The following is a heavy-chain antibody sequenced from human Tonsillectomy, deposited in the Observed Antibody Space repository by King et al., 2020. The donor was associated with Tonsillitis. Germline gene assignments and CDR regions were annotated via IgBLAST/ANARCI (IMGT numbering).Heavy chain of an antibody. CDR3: ARGGSSSSLTYYYGMDV. CDR2: INPNSGGT. CDR1: GYTFTGYY. V-gene: IGHV1-2*02. D-gene: IGHD6-13*01. J-gene: IGHJ6*02. Sequence: AQLVQSGAEVKKPGASVKVSCKASGYTFTGYYMHWVRQAPGQGLEWMGWINPNSGGTNYAQKFQGRVTMTRDTSISTAYMELSSLRSDDTAVYDCARGGSSSSLTYYYGMDVWGQGTTVTVSS.